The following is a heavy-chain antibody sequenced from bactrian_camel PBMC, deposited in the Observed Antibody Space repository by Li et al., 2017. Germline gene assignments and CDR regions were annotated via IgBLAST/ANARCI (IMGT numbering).Heavy chain of an antibody. CDR3: AGAPRYMGWSEYNY. V-gene: IGHV3S40*01. CDR2: INTGGGTT. D-gene: IGHD3*01. J-gene: IGHJ4*01. CDR1: SNTVMSAC. Sequence: VQLVESGGGSVQAGGSLRLSCEASSNTVMSACMAWLRQAPGKGLEWVSAINTGGGTTSFADSVKGRFTISRDNAKNTVYLQMNSLQPEDTAVYYCAGAPRYMGWSEYNYWGQGTQVTVS.